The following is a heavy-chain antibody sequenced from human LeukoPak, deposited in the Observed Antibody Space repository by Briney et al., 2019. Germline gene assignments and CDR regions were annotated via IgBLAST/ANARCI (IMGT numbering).Heavy chain of an antibody. CDR2: IYYSGSI. Sequence: SETLSLTCTVSGGSISSSGYYWGWIRQPPGKGLEWIGSIYYSGSIYYNPSLKSRVTISVDTSKNQFSLKLSSVTAADTAVYYCARDWGSSSAFDYWGQGTLVTVSS. V-gene: IGHV4-39*07. CDR1: GGSISSSGYY. CDR3: ARDWGSSSAFDY. D-gene: IGHD6-6*01. J-gene: IGHJ4*02.